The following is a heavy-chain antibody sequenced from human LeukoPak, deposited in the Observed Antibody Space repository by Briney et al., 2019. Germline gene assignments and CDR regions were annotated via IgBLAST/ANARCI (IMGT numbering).Heavy chain of an antibody. V-gene: IGHV3-66*04. CDR1: GFTVNRNY. CDR2: IYSGGTT. J-gene: IGHJ3*02. D-gene: IGHD3-10*01. CDR3: ARRTVGPVIIPAQDAFDI. Sequence: GGSLRLSCAASGFTVNRNYMIWVRQAPGKGLECVSVIYSGGTTWYADSVKGRFTISRDTNTLYLQMNSLRAEDTAVYYCARRTVGPVIIPAQDAFDIWGQGTMVTVSS.